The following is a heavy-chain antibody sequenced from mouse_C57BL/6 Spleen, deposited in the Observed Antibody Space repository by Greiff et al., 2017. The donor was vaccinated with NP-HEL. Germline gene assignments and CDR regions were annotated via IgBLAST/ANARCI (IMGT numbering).Heavy chain of an antibody. J-gene: IGHJ2*01. D-gene: IGHD1-1*01. Sequence: VQLKQSGPELVKPGASVKMSCKASGYTFTDYNMHWVKQSHGKSLEWIGYINPNNGGTSYNQKFKGKATLTVNKSSSTAYMELRSLTSEDSAVYYCARFITTVVAFDYWGQGTTLTVSS. CDR1: GYTFTDYN. V-gene: IGHV1-22*01. CDR2: INPNNGGT. CDR3: ARFITTVVAFDY.